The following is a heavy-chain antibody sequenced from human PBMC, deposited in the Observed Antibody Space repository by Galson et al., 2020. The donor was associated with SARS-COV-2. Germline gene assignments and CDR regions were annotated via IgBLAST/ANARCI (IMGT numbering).Heavy chain of an antibody. V-gene: IGHV6-1*01. D-gene: IGHD6-13*01. Sequence: SQTLSLPCAISGDSVSSNSAAWNWTRQSPSRGLEWLGRTYYRSQWSTDYAVSVKSRITINPDTSKNQFSLQLNAVTPEDTAIYYCAGRVAGAGSLHIWGQGTMVIVSS. CDR1: GDSVSSNSAA. CDR3: AGRVAGAGSLHI. J-gene: IGHJ3*02. CDR2: TYYRSQWST.